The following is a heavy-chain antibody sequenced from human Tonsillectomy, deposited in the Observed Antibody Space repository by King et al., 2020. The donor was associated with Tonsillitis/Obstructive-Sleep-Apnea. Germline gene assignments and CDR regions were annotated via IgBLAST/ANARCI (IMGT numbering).Heavy chain of an antibody. V-gene: IGHV3-7*04. CDR1: GFTFSDYW. CDR3: VRDRDKGDYFDY. Sequence: VQLVESGGGLVQPGGSLRLSCAASGFTFSDYWRSWVRQAPGKGLEWLANIHQDGNERFYVDSVRGRFAISRDNAKSSLSLQMNSLRAEDTAVYYCVRDRDKGDYFDYWGQGALVTVSP. J-gene: IGHJ4*02. D-gene: IGHD3-16*01. CDR2: IHQDGNER.